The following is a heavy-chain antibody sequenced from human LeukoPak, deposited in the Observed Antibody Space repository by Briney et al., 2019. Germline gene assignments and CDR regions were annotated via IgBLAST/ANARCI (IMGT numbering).Heavy chain of an antibody. CDR3: ARDHDILTGYDRYYFDY. CDR2: IIPIFGTA. J-gene: IGHJ4*02. D-gene: IGHD3-9*01. CDR1: GGTFSSYA. V-gene: IGHV1-69*06. Sequence: GASVKVSCKASGGTFSSYAISWVRQAPGQGLEWMGGIIPIFGTANYAQKFQGRVTITADKSTSTAYMELSSLRSEDTAVYYCARDHDILTGYDRYYFDYWGQGTLVTVSS.